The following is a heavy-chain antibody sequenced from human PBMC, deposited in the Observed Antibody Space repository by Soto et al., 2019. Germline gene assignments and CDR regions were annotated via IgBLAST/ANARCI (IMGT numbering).Heavy chain of an antibody. Sequence: GGSLRLSCAASGFTFSSYSMNWVRQAPGKGLEWVSSISSSSSYIYYADSVKGRFTISRDNAKNSLYLQMNSLRAEDTAVYYCAGDLRGYSSSWHGMDVWGQGTTVTVSS. CDR2: ISSSSSYI. V-gene: IGHV3-21*01. CDR1: GFTFSSYS. J-gene: IGHJ6*02. CDR3: AGDLRGYSSSWHGMDV. D-gene: IGHD6-13*01.